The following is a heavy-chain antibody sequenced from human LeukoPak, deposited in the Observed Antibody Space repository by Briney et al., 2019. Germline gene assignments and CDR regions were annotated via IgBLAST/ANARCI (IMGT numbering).Heavy chain of an antibody. CDR1: GGSISSSSYY. J-gene: IGHJ4*02. CDR3: ARVDFGRLLLFTFDY. Sequence: SETLSLTCTVSGGSISSSSYYWGWIRQPPGKGLEWIGSIYYSGSTNYNPSLKSRVTMSVDTSKNQFSLKLSSVTAADTAVYYCARVDFGRLLLFTFDYWGQGTLVTVSS. V-gene: IGHV4-39*07. D-gene: IGHD2-15*01. CDR2: IYYSGST.